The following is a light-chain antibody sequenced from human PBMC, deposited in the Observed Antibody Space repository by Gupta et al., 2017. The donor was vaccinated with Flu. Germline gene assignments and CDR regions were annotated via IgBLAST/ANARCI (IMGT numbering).Light chain of an antibody. V-gene: IGLV2-14*01. CDR2: EVS. J-gene: IGLJ3*02. Sequence: QSALTQPASVSGSPGQSITISCTGTSSDVGGYNYVSWYQQHPGKAPKLMIYEVSNRPSGVSNCFSGSKSGNTASLTISGLQAEDEADYYCSSYTSSSTLVHRVFGGGTKLTVL. CDR3: SSYTSSSTLVHRV. CDR1: SSDVGGYNY.